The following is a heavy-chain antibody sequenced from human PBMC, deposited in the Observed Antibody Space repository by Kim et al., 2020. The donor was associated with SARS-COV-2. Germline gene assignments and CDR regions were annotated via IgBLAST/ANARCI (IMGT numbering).Heavy chain of an antibody. CDR3: ARDRVSGAVGAIRSPFDY. V-gene: IGHV3-21*04. CDR2: ISSSSSYI. J-gene: IGHJ4*02. D-gene: IGHD1-26*01. CDR1: GFTFSSYS. Sequence: GGSLRLSCAASGFTFSSYSMNWVRQAPGKGLEWVSSISSSSSYIYYADSVKGRFTISRDNAKNSLYLQMNSLRAEDTAVYYCARDRVSGAVGAIRSPFDYWGQGTLVTVSS.